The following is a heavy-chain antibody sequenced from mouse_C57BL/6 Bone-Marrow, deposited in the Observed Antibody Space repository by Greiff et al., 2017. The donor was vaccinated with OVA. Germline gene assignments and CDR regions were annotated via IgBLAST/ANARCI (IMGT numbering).Heavy chain of an antibody. CDR2: INPNNGGT. CDR1: GYTFTDYN. D-gene: IGHD1-1*01. CDR3: ARRGSSFPFAY. J-gene: IGHJ3*01. V-gene: IGHV1-18*01. Sequence: EVQGVESGPELVKPGASVKIPCKASGYTFTDYNMDWVKQSHGKSLEWIGDINPNNGGTIYNQKFKGKATLTVDKSSSTAYMELRSLTSEDTAVYYCARRGSSFPFAYWGQGTLVTVSA.